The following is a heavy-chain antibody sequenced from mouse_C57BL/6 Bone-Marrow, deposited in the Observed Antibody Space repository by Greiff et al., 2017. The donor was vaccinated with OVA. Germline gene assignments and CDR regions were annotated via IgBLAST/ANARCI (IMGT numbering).Heavy chain of an antibody. Sequence: DVMLVESGGGLVQPGGSLKLSCAASGFTFSDYYMYWVRQTPEKRLEWVAYISNGGGSTYYPDTVKGRFTISRDNAKNTLYLQMSRLKSEDTAMYYCARHDGYVGPYYAMDYWGQGTSVTVSS. CDR3: ARHDGYVGPYYAMDY. V-gene: IGHV5-12*01. J-gene: IGHJ4*01. D-gene: IGHD2-3*01. CDR2: ISNGGGST. CDR1: GFTFSDYY.